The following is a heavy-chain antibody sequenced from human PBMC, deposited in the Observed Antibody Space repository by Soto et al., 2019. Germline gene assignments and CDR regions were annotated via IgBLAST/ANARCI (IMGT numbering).Heavy chain of an antibody. V-gene: IGHV4-31*03. Sequence: QVQLQESGPGLVKPSQTLSLTCTVSGGSVSSASYYWSWIRQHPGKGLEWIGHIYYSGTTYYNPSLKSRLIISLDTSENKLSLKLSFVTAADTAVYYGASLHKSGVPGGEYYFDYWGQGILVTVS. CDR1: GGSVSSASYY. CDR3: ASLHKSGVPGGEYYFDY. D-gene: IGHD3-10*01. CDR2: IYYSGTT. J-gene: IGHJ4*02.